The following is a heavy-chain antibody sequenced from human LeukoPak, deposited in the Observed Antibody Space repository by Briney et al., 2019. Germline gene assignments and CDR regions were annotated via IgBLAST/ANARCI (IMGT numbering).Heavy chain of an antibody. CDR3: ARDRYSYGPYYYYMDV. CDR2: INHSGST. CDR1: GGSFSGYY. D-gene: IGHD5-18*01. V-gene: IGHV4-34*01. Sequence: SETLSLTCAVYGGSFSGYYWSWIRQPPGKGLEWLGEINHSGSTNYNPSLKSRVTISVDTSKNQFSLKLSSVTAADTAVYYCARDRYSYGPYYYYMDVWGKGTTVTVSS. J-gene: IGHJ6*03.